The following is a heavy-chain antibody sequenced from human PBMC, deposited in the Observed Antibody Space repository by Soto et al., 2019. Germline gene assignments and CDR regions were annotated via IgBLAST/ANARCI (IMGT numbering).Heavy chain of an antibody. CDR3: ARWTVTTTYFDY. Sequence: SETLSLTCAVYGGSFSGYYWSWIRQPPGKGLEWIGEINHSGSTNYNPSLKSRVTISVDTSKNQFSLKLSSVTAADTAVYYCARWTVTTTYFDYWGQGTLVTVSS. V-gene: IGHV4-34*01. CDR2: INHSGST. J-gene: IGHJ4*02. CDR1: GGSFSGYY. D-gene: IGHD4-17*01.